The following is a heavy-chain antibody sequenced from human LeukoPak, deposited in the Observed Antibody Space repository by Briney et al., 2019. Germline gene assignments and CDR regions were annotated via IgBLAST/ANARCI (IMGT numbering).Heavy chain of an antibody. Sequence: PGRSLRLSCAASGFSFDTYAMHWVRQAPGQGLEWVALIWHDGSHKFYSNSVRGQFTNSRDNSKNTVYLQMNNLRPDDTAVYYCARESFGSGSYPDFWGQGTLVTVSS. CDR2: IWHDGSHK. CDR3: ARESFGSGSYPDF. V-gene: IGHV3-33*01. D-gene: IGHD3-10*01. CDR1: GFSFDTYA. J-gene: IGHJ4*02.